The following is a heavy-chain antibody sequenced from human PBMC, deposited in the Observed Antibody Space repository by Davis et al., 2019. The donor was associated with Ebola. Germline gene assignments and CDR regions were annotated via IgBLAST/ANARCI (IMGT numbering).Heavy chain of an antibody. Sequence: GESLKISCAASGFTFSSYSMNWVRQAPGKGLEWVSSISSSSSYIYYADSVKGRFTISRDNSKNTLYLQMNSLRAEDTAVYYCAKNILSSGGNPGHWGQGTLVTVSS. V-gene: IGHV3-21*01. J-gene: IGHJ4*02. D-gene: IGHD4-23*01. CDR1: GFTFSSYS. CDR2: ISSSSSYI. CDR3: AKNILSSGGNPGH.